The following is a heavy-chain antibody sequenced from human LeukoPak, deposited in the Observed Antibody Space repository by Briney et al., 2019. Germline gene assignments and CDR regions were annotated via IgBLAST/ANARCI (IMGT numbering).Heavy chain of an antibody. D-gene: IGHD5-24*01. V-gene: IGHV1-8*02. CDR1: GYTFTSYG. CDR2: MNPNSGNT. J-gene: IGHJ4*02. CDR3: ARGFIGDAYTGPKDY. Sequence: ASVKVSCKASGYTFTSYGISWVRQAPGQGLEWMGWMNPNSGNTGYAQKFQGRVTLTRNTSISTAYMELSSLRSEDTAVYYCARGFIGDAYTGPKDYWGQGTLVTVSS.